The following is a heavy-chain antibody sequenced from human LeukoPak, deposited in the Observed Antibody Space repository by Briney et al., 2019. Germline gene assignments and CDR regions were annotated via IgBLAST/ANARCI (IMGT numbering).Heavy chain of an antibody. Sequence: ASVKVSCEASGYTFTSYGISWVRQAPGQGLEWMGWISAYNGNTNYAQKLQGRVTMTTDTSTSTAYMELRSLRSEDTAVYYCATGRSGWLPYYFDYWGQGTLVTVSS. D-gene: IGHD5-24*01. V-gene: IGHV1-18*01. J-gene: IGHJ4*02. CDR1: GYTFTSYG. CDR3: ATGRSGWLPYYFDY. CDR2: ISAYNGNT.